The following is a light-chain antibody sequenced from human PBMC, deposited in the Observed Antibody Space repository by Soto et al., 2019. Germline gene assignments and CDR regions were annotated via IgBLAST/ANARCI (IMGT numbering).Light chain of an antibody. J-gene: IGKJ2*01. Sequence: DIVMTQSPDSLAVSLGERATINCKSSQSILYSSNNKNYLAWYQQKPGQPTKVLIYWASTRESGVPDRLSGSGSGTDFTLTIRSLQVEDVAVCYCQQYYTSFYTFGQGTKLEIQ. CDR3: QQYYTSFYT. CDR2: WAS. V-gene: IGKV4-1*01. CDR1: QSILYSSNNKNY.